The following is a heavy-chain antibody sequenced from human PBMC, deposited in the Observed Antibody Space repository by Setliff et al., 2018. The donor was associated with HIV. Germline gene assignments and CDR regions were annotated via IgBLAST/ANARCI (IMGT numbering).Heavy chain of an antibody. CDR2: ILYGGNP. D-gene: IGHD2-8*01. CDR3: ARPTTGVGGGAAFDI. V-gene: IGHV4-39*02. J-gene: IGHJ3*02. Sequence: QPPEKGPEWIANILYGGNPYYNPSLKSRVTISVDTSKNHFSLKLNSVTAADTAVYFCARPTTGVGGGAAFDIWGQGTMVTVSS.